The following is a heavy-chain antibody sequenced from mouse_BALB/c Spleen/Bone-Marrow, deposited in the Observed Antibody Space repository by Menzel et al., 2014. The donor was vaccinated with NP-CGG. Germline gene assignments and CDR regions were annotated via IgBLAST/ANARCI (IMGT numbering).Heavy chain of an antibody. J-gene: IGHJ4*01. CDR1: GFYIKDYY. Sequence: VQLKQSGAELVRPGALVKLSCKPSGFYIKDYYMFWLKQRPEQGLEWIGWIDPETNYTIYDPKFQGKASITADTSSNTAYLQLSSLTSEDIAVYYCARFLLRDYAMDYWGQGTSVSVSS. V-gene: IGHV14-1*02. CDR2: IDPETNYT. D-gene: IGHD1-1*01. CDR3: ARFLLRDYAMDY.